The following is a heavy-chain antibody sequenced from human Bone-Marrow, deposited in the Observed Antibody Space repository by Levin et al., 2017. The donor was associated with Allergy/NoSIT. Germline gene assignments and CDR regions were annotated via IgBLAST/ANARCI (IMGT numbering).Heavy chain of an antibody. CDR2: MNHDGHS. D-gene: IGHD3-10*01. CDR3: ARVDVYGSGSVEY. CDR1: GGSISSGYYS. J-gene: IGHJ4*02. V-gene: IGHV4-30-2*01. Sequence: SETLSLTCAVSGGSISSGYYSWSWIRQPRGKGLEWIGYMNHDGHSYYTPSLKSRVNISGDRSKNQFSLKLTSVTAADTAVYFCARVDVYGSGSVEYWGRGTQVIVS.